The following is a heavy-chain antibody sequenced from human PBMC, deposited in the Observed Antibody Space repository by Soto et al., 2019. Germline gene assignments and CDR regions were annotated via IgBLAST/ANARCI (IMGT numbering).Heavy chain of an antibody. Sequence: SETLSLTCTVSGDSIISSDFYWGWVRQPPGKGLEWIGSIFYLGSSYYNPSLKSRVTMSVDTSKDQFSLRLRSVTAADTALYFCARHSLALRKNSWFDPWGQGIMVTVSS. CDR2: IFYLGSS. D-gene: IGHD3-3*02. CDR1: GDSIISSDFY. CDR3: ARHSLALRKNSWFDP. J-gene: IGHJ5*02. V-gene: IGHV4-39*01.